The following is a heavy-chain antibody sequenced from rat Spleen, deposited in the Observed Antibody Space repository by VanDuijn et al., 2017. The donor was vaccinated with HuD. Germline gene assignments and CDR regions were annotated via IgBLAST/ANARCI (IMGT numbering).Heavy chain of an antibody. CDR2: ITDTGGST. Sequence: EVQLVESGGGLVQPERSLKLSCVASGFTFNKYWMTWIRQAPGKGLEWIASITDTGGSTYYQDSVEGRFTISRDNAKSTLYLQMNSLRSEDTATYYCTREYYYSGDYWGQGVMVTVSS. D-gene: IGHD1-1*01. CDR3: TREYYYSGDY. CDR1: GFTFNKYW. V-gene: IGHV5-31*01. J-gene: IGHJ2*01.